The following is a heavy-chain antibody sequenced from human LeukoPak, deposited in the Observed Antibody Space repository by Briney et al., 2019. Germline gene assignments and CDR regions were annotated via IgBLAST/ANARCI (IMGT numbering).Heavy chain of an antibody. J-gene: IGHJ4*02. Sequence: SETLSLTCTVSGGSISSRSFYWGWIRQPPGKGLEWIGSIDYSGSSFHNPSLKSQVTISVDTSKNHFSLKLSSVTAADTAVYYCARQGYSGSYAVDYWGQGTLVTVSS. CDR3: ARQGYSGSYAVDY. CDR1: GGSISSRSFY. CDR2: IDYSGSS. D-gene: IGHD1-26*01. V-gene: IGHV4-39*01.